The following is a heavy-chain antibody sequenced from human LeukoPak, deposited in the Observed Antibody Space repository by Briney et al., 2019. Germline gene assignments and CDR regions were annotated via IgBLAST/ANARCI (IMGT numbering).Heavy chain of an antibody. Sequence: GGSLRLSCAASGFTFSSYGMHWVRQAPGKGLEWVAVILSDGSKEFYTDSVKGRFTISRDNAKNTLYLQMNSLRAEDTAVYYCARAPSPLYYYDSIWWGQGTMVTVSS. CDR3: ARAPSPLYYYDSIW. D-gene: IGHD3-22*01. CDR2: ILSDGSKE. V-gene: IGHV3-33*01. CDR1: GFTFSSYG. J-gene: IGHJ3*01.